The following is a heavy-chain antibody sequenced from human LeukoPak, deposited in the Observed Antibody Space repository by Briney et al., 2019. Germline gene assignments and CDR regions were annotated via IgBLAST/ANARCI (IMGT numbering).Heavy chain of an antibody. J-gene: IGHJ6*03. D-gene: IGHD5-18*01. V-gene: IGHV3-48*04. Sequence: GGSLRLSCEVSGFTFSDYTMTWVRQAPGKGLEWVSYISTSSSTIYYADSVKGRFTISRDNTKNSLYLQMNSLRAEDTAVYYCARIPSGYTLGYGYYYYNMDVWGKGATVTVSS. CDR1: GFTFSDYT. CDR2: ISTSSSTI. CDR3: ARIPSGYTLGYGYYYYNMDV.